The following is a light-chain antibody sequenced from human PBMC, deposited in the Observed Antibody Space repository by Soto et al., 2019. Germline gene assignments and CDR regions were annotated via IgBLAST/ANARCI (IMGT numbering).Light chain of an antibody. V-gene: IGKV3-20*01. Sequence: EIVLTQSPGTLSLSPGERATLSCRASQSVISTYFAWYQQKPGQAPRLLIYGVSSRATGIPDRFSGSGSGTDFTHTINRREPEDFAVYYCQQYGSSPLTFGGGTKVEI. CDR3: QQYGSSPLT. CDR1: QSVISTY. J-gene: IGKJ4*01. CDR2: GVS.